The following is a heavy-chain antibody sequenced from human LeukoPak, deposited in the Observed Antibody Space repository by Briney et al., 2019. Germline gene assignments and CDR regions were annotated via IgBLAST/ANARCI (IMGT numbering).Heavy chain of an antibody. CDR2: INTYNGNT. J-gene: IGHJ6*03. Sequence: GASVKVSCKASGYTFTSYGISWVRQAPGQGLEWMGWINTYNGNTNYAQKLQGRVTMTTDTSTSTAYMELRSLRSDDTTVYYCARGLGDSDATGHYYYYMDVWGKGTTVTVSS. D-gene: IGHD3-10*01. CDR3: ARGLGDSDATGHYYYYMDV. V-gene: IGHV1-18*01. CDR1: GYTFTSYG.